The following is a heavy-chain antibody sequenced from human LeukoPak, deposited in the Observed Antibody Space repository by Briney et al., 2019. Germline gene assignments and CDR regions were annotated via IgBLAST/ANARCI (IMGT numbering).Heavy chain of an antibody. CDR2: IIPIFGTA. CDR3: ARARVVVTGPLDY. V-gene: IGHV1-69*05. D-gene: IGHD4-23*01. J-gene: IGHJ4*02. CDR1: GGTFSSYA. Sequence: SVKVSCKASGGTFSSYAISWVRQAPGRGLEWMGGIIPIFGTANYAQKFQGRVTITTDESTSTAYMELSSLRSEDTAVYYCARARVVVTGPLDYWGQGTLVTVSS.